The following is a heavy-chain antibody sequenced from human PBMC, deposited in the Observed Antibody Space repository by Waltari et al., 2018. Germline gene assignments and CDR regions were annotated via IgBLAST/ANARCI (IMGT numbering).Heavy chain of an antibody. Sequence: EVQLVQSGAEVKKPGESLKISCRGSGYSFTRYWISLLRQLPGKGPEWMGRIDPTDSYTNYSPSFQGHITISCDKSINTVYLQWTTLEASDSAMYFCARQALPPAAAVDYWGQGSLVTVSS. CDR1: GYSFTRYW. J-gene: IGHJ4*02. V-gene: IGHV5-10-1*03. D-gene: IGHD6-25*01. CDR2: IDPTDSYT. CDR3: ARQALPPAAAVDY.